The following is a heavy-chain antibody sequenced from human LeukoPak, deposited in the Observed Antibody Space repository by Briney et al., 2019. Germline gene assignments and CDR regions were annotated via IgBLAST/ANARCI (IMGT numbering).Heavy chain of an antibody. Sequence: ASVKVSCKASGYTFTGYYMHWVRQAPGQGLEWMGWINPNSGGTNYAQKFQGRVTMTRDTSISTAYMELSRLRSGDTAVYYCARGPADSSGYGHWGQGTLVTVSS. V-gene: IGHV1-2*02. CDR3: ARGPADSSGYGH. CDR2: INPNSGGT. CDR1: GYTFTGYY. J-gene: IGHJ4*02. D-gene: IGHD3-22*01.